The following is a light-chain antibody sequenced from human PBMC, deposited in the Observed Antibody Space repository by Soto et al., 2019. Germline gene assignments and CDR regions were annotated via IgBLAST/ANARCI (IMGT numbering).Light chain of an antibody. CDR2: TND. Sequence: QSALTQPPSASGTPGQRVTISCSGSSSNIESNTVYWYQQLPGMAPRLLIHTNDRRPSGVPDRFSGSKCGTSASLAISGLQSEDEADYYCLAWDDSLNGNLFGTGTKVTVL. CDR3: LAWDDSLNGNL. V-gene: IGLV1-44*01. CDR1: SSNIESNT. J-gene: IGLJ1*01.